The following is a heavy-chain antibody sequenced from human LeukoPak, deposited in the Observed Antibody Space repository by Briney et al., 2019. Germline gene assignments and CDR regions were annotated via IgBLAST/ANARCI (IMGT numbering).Heavy chain of an antibody. V-gene: IGHV1-46*01. Sequence: ASVKVSCKASGYTFTSYYMHWVRQAPGQGLEWMGIINPSGGSTSYAQKFQGRVTMTRDMSTSTVYMELSSLRSEDTAVYYCASQWVAAAGFLGDWFDPWGQGTLVTVSS. CDR2: INPSGGST. CDR1: GYTFTSYY. D-gene: IGHD6-13*01. J-gene: IGHJ5*02. CDR3: ASQWVAAAGFLGDWFDP.